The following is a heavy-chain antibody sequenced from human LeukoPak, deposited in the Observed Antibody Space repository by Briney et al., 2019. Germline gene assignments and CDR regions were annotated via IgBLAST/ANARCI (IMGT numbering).Heavy chain of an antibody. CDR3: AKTPLPLRFLEWLRLGAFDI. J-gene: IGHJ3*02. D-gene: IGHD3-3*01. V-gene: IGHV3-23*01. CDR2: ISGSGGST. Sequence: GGSLRLSYAASGFTFSSYAMSWVRQAPGKGLEWVSAISGSGGSTYYADPVKGRFTISRDNSKNTLYLQMNSLRAEDTAVYYCAKTPLPLRFLEWLRLGAFDIWGQGTMVTVSS. CDR1: GFTFSSYA.